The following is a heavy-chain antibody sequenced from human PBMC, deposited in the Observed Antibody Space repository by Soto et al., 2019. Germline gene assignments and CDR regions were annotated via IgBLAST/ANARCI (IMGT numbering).Heavy chain of an antibody. V-gene: IGHV1-69*01. J-gene: IGHJ5*02. CDR1: GGSFISYA. Sequence: SVKVSCKASGGSFISYAIIWVRQAPGQGLEWMGGIIPIFGTANYAQKFQGRVTITADESTSTAYMELSSLRSEDTAVYYCARDNSGYSYGYNWFDPWGQGTLVTVSS. CDR3: ARDNSGYSYGYNWFDP. D-gene: IGHD5-18*01. CDR2: IIPIFGTA.